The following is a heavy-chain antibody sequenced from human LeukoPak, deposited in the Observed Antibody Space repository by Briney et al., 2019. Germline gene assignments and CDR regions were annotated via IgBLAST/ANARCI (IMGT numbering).Heavy chain of an antibody. D-gene: IGHD5-18*01. J-gene: IGHJ4*02. Sequence: SETLSLTCTVSGGSINFYSWSWIRQPAGKGLEWIGRIYSTGSTNYSPSLKSRVTMSVDKSKNQFSLNLSSVTAADTAVYYCAREVAGIQLFDYWGQGTLVTVSS. CDR3: AREVAGIQLFDY. CDR1: GGSINFYS. CDR2: IYSTGST. V-gene: IGHV4-4*07.